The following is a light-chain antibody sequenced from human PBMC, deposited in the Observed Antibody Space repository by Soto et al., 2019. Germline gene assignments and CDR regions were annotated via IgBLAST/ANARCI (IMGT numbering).Light chain of an antibody. J-gene: IGKJ1*01. CDR2: DAS. Sequence: EMVLTQSPATLSLSPGERATLSCRASQSVSSNLAWYQQKRCQAPRLLIYDASNTATGIPARFSVSGSGTDFNLTISSLEPEDWAVDDCQQRSNWPQTLGRGTKVEIK. V-gene: IGKV3-11*01. CDR1: QSVSSN. CDR3: QQRSNWPQT.